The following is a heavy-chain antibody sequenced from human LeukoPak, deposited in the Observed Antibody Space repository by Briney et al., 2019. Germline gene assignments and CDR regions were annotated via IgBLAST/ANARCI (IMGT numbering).Heavy chain of an antibody. CDR1: GGSISSGDYY. CDR2: IYYSGST. V-gene: IGHV4-30-4*01. J-gene: IGHJ4*02. D-gene: IGHD6-19*01. CDR3: ARDPAVAGPSDYFDY. Sequence: SETLSLTCTVSGGSISSGDYYWSWIRQPPGKGLEWIGYIYYSGSTYYNPSLKSRVTISVDTSKNQFSLKLSSVTAADTAVYYCARDPAVAGPSDYFDYWGQGTLVTVSS.